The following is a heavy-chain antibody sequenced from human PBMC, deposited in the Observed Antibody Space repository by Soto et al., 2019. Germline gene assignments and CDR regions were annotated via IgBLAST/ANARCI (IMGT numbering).Heavy chain of an antibody. Sequence: QVQLVEHGGGVVQPGRSLRHSCAASGFTFSSFGMHWVRQAPGKGLEWVAFISYDGTNKYYADSVKGRFTISRDNAQNTLCLQMPSHRAEGTAVYYCAQHRGSHYDHLSGLGGWGQGTTVPVSS. D-gene: IGHD1-26*01. J-gene: IGHJ6*02. CDR1: GFTFSSFG. CDR2: ISYDGTNK. V-gene: IGHV3-30*03. CDR3: AQHRGSHYDHLSGLGG.